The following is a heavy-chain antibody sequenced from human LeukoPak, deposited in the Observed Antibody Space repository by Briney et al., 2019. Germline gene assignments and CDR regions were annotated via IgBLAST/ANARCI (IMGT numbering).Heavy chain of an antibody. Sequence: GGSLRLSCAASGFTFSSYWMHWVRQAPGKGLVWVSRINTDGSSTSYADSVKGRFTISRDNAKNTLYLQMNSLRAEDTAVYYCARVRGYSYGPVDYWGQRTLVTVSS. CDR3: ARVRGYSYGPVDY. V-gene: IGHV3-74*01. CDR2: INTDGSST. CDR1: GFTFSSYW. D-gene: IGHD5-18*01. J-gene: IGHJ4*02.